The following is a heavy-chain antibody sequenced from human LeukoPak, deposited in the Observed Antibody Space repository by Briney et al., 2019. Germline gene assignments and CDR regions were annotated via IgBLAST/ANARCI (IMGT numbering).Heavy chain of an antibody. V-gene: IGHV4-39*02. CDR2: IYYSGST. CDR3: ARELSVGAFAFGY. D-gene: IGHD3-16*01. J-gene: IGHJ4*02. CDR1: GGSLSGYY. Sequence: PSETLSLTCAVYGGSLSGYYWGWIRQPPGKGLEWIGSIYYSGSTYYNPSLKSRVTISVDTSKNQFSLKLSSVTAADTAVYYCARELSVGAFAFGYWGQGTLVTVSS.